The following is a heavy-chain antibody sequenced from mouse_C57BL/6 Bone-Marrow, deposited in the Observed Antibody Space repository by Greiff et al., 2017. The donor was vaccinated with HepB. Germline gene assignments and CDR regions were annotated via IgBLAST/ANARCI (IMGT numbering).Heavy chain of an antibody. V-gene: IGHV3-3*01. D-gene: IGHD2-4*01. CDR3: ARGGNYDYDSFDY. J-gene: IGHJ2*01. Sequence: VQLKESGPSLVRPSQTLSLTCTVTGFSINSDCYWIWIRQFPGNKLEYIGYTFYSGITYYNPSLESRTYITRDTSKNQFSLKLSSVTTEDTATYCCARGGNYDYDSFDYWGQGTTLTVSS. CDR1: GFSINSDCY. CDR2: TFYSGIT.